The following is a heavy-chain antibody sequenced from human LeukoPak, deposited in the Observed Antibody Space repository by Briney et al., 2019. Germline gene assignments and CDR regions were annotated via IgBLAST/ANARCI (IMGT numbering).Heavy chain of an antibody. V-gene: IGHV4-59*01. CDR3: AREGYSSSSLHV. CDR2: IHFSGST. D-gene: IGHD6-6*01. J-gene: IGHJ6*02. Sequence: PSETLSLTCTVSGGSISSYYWSWIRQPPGKGLEWIGYIHFSGSTNYNPSLMSRVTISVDTSKNQFSLKRSSVTAADTAVYYCAREGYSSSSLHVWGQGTTVTVSS. CDR1: GGSISSYY.